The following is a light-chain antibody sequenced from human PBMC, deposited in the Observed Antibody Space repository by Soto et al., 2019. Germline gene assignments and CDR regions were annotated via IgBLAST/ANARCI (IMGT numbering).Light chain of an antibody. CDR1: QSVRSSY. V-gene: IGKV3-20*01. CDR2: GAS. CDR3: QQYGSSPRT. Sequence: DIVLTQSPGTLSLSPGERATLSCRASQSVRSSYLAWYQQKPGQAPRLLIYGASSRATGIPDRFSGSGSGTDFTLTISRLEPEDFAVYYCQQYGSSPRTFGQGTKVDIK. J-gene: IGKJ1*01.